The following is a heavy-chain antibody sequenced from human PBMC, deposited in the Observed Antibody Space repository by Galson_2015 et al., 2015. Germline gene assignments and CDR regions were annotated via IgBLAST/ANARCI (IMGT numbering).Heavy chain of an antibody. CDR1: GYSISSGYY. CDR3: ARSGYSSSWHFDY. V-gene: IGHV4-38-2*02. D-gene: IGHD6-13*01. Sequence: TLSLTCTVSGYSISSGYYWGWIRQPPGQGLEWIGSIYHSGSTSYNPSLKSRVTTSVDTSKNQFSLKLSSVTAADTAVYYCARSGYSSSWHFDYWGQGTLVTVSS. J-gene: IGHJ4*02. CDR2: IYHSGST.